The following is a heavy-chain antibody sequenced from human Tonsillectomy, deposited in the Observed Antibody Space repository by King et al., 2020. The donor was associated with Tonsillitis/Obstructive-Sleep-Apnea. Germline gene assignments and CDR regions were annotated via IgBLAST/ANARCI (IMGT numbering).Heavy chain of an antibody. CDR1: GFTFSTYA. CDR2: ISYDGSNK. CDR3: ARPTEDHYYDIRDYYPYCFDP. Sequence: QLVQSGGAVVQPGRSLRVSCAASGFTFSTYAMHWVRQAPGKGLEWVAVISYDGSNKYYADSVKGRFTISRDNSKNTLYLRMNSLRAEDTAVYYCARPTEDHYYDIRDYYPYCFDPWGQGTLVSVSS. D-gene: IGHD3-22*01. V-gene: IGHV3-30-3*01. J-gene: IGHJ5*02.